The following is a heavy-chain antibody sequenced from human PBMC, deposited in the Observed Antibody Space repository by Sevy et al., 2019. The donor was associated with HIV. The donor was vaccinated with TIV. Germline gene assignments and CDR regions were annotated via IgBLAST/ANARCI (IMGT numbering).Heavy chain of an antibody. V-gene: IGHV3-21*01. CDR2: ISGSSNYI. CDR3: ARDETWDAFDI. Sequence: GGSLRLSCAASGFSFSSYPMNWVRQAPGKGLEWVSSISGSSNYIYYADSLRGRFTISRDNAKNSLFLQMNSLRAEDTAVYYCARDETWDAFDIWGQGTMVTVSS. CDR1: GFSFSSYP. J-gene: IGHJ3*02.